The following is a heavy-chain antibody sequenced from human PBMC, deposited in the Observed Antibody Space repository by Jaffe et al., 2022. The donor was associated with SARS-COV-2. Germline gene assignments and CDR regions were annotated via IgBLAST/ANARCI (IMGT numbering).Heavy chain of an antibody. D-gene: IGHD1-7*01. CDR1: GDSVSGKSAA. CDR3: ARWGWELQTFDY. CDR2: TYYSSRWFT. J-gene: IGHJ4*02. Sequence: QVQLQQSGPGLVKPSQTLSLTCAISGDSVSGKSAAWNWFRQSPSRGLEWLGRTYYSSRWFTDYAVSVKGRITINPDTSRNQFSLEVNSVTPADTAVYYCARWGWELQTFDYWGQGTQVIVSS. V-gene: IGHV6-1*01.